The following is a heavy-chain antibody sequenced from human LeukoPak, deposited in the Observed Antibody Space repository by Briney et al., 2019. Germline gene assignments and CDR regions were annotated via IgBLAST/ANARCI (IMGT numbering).Heavy chain of an antibody. Sequence: AETLSLTCSVSGGSISSSSYYWGWIRQPPGKGLEWIGSIYYSGSTYYNPSLKSRVTISVDTSKNQFSLKLSSVTAADTAVYYCARDIEAAGTPYYFDYWGQGTLVTVSS. J-gene: IGHJ4*02. CDR1: GGSISSSSYY. CDR2: IYYSGST. V-gene: IGHV4-39*07. D-gene: IGHD6-13*01. CDR3: ARDIEAAGTPYYFDY.